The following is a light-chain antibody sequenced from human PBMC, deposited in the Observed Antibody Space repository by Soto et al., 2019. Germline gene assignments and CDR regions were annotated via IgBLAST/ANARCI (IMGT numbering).Light chain of an antibody. V-gene: IGLV7-46*01. Sequence: QAVVTQEPSLTVSPGGTVTLTCGSNTGAVTSGHYPYWFQQKPGQAPRTLIYDTSNKHSWTPARFSGSLLGGKAALTLSGAQPEDEADYYCSLSYRGVGVFGGGTQLTVL. CDR3: SLSYRGVGV. CDR2: DTS. CDR1: TGAVTSGHY. J-gene: IGLJ2*01.